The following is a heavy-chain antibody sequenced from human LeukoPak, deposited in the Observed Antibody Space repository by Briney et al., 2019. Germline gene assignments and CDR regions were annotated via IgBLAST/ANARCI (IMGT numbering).Heavy chain of an antibody. V-gene: IGHV3-21*01. CDR2: ISSSSSYI. Sequence: GGSLRLSCAASGFTFSSYSMNWVRQAPGKGLEWVSSISSSSSYIYYADSVKGRFTISRDNAKNSLYLQVDSLRAEDAAVYYCAREQTWLVTYLDYWGQGALVTVSS. CDR1: GFTFSSYS. CDR3: AREQTWLVTYLDY. J-gene: IGHJ4*02. D-gene: IGHD2-21*02.